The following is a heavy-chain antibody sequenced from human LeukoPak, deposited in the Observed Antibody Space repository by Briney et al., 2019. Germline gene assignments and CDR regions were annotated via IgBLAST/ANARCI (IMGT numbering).Heavy chain of an antibody. CDR2: IYYSGST. V-gene: IGHV4-61*08. Sequence: SETLSLTCTVSGGSISSGGYYWSWIRQPPGKGLEWIGYIYYSGSTNYNPSLKSRVTISVDTSKNQFSLKLSSVTAADTAVYYCARDVRVGNYYYYYMDVWGKGTTVTVSS. J-gene: IGHJ6*03. CDR3: ARDVRVGNYYYYYMDV. CDR1: GGSISSGGYY. D-gene: IGHD7-27*01.